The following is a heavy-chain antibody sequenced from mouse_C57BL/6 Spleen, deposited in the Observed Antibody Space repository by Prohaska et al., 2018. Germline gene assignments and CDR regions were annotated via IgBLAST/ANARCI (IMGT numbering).Heavy chain of an antibody. D-gene: IGHD2-2*01. CDR3: VSGEDYGYDWFAY. J-gene: IGHJ3*01. CDR1: GFSFNTYA. Sequence: EVQLVESGGGLVQPKGSLKLSCAASGFSFNTYAMNWVRQAPGKGLEWVACIRSKSNNYATYYADSVKDRFTISRDDSESMLYLQMNNLKTEDTAMYYCVSGEDYGYDWFAYWGQGTLVTVSA. CDR2: IRSKSNNYAT. V-gene: IGHV10-1*01.